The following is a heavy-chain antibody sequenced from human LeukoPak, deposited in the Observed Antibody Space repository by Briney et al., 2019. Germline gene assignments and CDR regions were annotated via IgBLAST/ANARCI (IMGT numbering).Heavy chain of an antibody. D-gene: IGHD1-26*01. CDR2: ISSSSSYI. CDR1: GFTFSSYS. Sequence: GGSLRLSCAASGFTFSSYSMNWVRQAPGKGLEWVSSISSSSSYINYADSVKGRFTISRDNAKNSLYLQMNSLRAEDTAVYYCARGRFGSYISFDYWGQGTLVTVSS. J-gene: IGHJ4*02. V-gene: IGHV3-21*01. CDR3: ARGRFGSYISFDY.